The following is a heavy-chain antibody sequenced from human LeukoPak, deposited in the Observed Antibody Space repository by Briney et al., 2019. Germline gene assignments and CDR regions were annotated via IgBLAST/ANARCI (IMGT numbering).Heavy chain of an antibody. CDR1: GFTFSSYA. Sequence: GGSLRLSCAASGFTFSSYAMSWVRQAPGKGLEWVSAISGSGGSTYYADSVKGRFTISRGNSKNTLYLQMNSLRAEDTAVYYCAADYDILTGYTGVDYWGQGTLVTVSS. D-gene: IGHD3-9*01. J-gene: IGHJ4*02. CDR3: AADYDILTGYTGVDY. V-gene: IGHV3-23*01. CDR2: ISGSGGST.